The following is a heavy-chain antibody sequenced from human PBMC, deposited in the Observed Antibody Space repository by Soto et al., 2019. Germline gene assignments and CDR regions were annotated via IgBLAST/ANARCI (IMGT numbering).Heavy chain of an antibody. CDR2: IYNSGST. Sequence: QAQLQESGPGPVKPSETLSLTCTVSGGSVSGGTHYWSWIRQPPGKGLEWIGYIYNSGSTNYNPSLKSRVTISVDTSKNQFSLKLSSVTAADTAVYDCARGYRTSRYWFDLWGRGTLVTVSS. D-gene: IGHD6-13*01. V-gene: IGHV4-61*01. CDR3: ARGYRTSRYWFDL. CDR1: GGSVSGGTHY. J-gene: IGHJ2*01.